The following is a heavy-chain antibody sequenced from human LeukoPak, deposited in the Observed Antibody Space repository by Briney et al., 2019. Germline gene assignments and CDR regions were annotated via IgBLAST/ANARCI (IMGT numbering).Heavy chain of an antibody. CDR2: IYYSGST. J-gene: IGHJ4*02. CDR3: TRLGSYFDH. Sequence: PSETLSLTCSASSASNSSSSYYCGWIRQPPGKGLEWSGNIYYSGSTYYNPSLKSRVTISVDTSKNHFSLNLSSVTAADTAVYYCTRLGSYFDHWGQGTLVTVSS. D-gene: IGHD2-15*01. CDR1: SASNSSSSYY. V-gene: IGHV4-39*02.